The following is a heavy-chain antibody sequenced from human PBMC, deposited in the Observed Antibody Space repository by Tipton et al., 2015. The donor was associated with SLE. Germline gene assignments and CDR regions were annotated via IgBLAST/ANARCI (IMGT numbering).Heavy chain of an antibody. CDR1: GDSMSSYY. CDR3: AKDYNHDNADYN. CDR2: ISFSGGT. D-gene: IGHD4-17*01. Sequence: TLSLTCTVSGDSMSSYYWNWIRLSPGKGLEWIGYISFSGGTNHNPSLKSRLAISLDTSKNQISLSLSSVTPADTAVYYCAKDYNHDNADYNWGQGTLVIVSS. J-gene: IGHJ4*02. V-gene: IGHV4-59*01.